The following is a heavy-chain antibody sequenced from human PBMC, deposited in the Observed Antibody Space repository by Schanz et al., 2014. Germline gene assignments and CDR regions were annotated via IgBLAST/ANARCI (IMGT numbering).Heavy chain of an antibody. CDR1: GYTFTGYY. J-gene: IGHJ6*02. CDR2: INPNSGTT. D-gene: IGHD3-22*01. Sequence: QVQLVQSGAEVRKPGASVKVSCKASGYTFTGYYMHWVRQAPGQGLEWMGWINPNSGTTNYAQKFQGWVTMTRDTSISTAYMELSRLKSDDTAVYYCARDDRAYYYGMDVWGQGTTVTVSS. CDR3: ARDDRAYYYGMDV. V-gene: IGHV1-2*04.